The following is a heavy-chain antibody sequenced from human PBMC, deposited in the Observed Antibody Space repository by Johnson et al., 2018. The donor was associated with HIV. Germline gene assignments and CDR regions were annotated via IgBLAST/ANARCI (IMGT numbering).Heavy chain of an antibody. CDR2: ISWNSDTL. V-gene: IGHV3-9*01. D-gene: IGHD3-10*01. CDR3: ERGALLWFRADDAFDS. CDR1: GFTFEDYA. J-gene: IGHJ3*02. Sequence: QLVESGGTLVQPDRSLRLSCASSGFTFEDYAMHWVRQGPGKGLEWVSGISWNSDTLVYADSVKGRFTISRDNADNSLHLQMNSLRAEDTAVYYCERGALLWFRADDAFDSWGQGTMVTVSS.